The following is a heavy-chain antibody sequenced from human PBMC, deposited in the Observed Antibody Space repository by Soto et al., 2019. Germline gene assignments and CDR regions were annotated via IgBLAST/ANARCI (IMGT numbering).Heavy chain of an antibody. Sequence: QVQLVQSGAEVKKPGSSVKVSCKASGGTFSSYAISWVQQAPGQGLEWMGGIIPIFGTANYAQKFQGRVTITADESTSTAYMELSSLRSEDTAVYYCARPRKRRGYSYGGFDYWGQGTLVTVSS. D-gene: IGHD5-18*01. CDR1: GGTFSSYA. CDR2: IIPIFGTA. CDR3: ARPRKRRGYSYGGFDY. J-gene: IGHJ4*02. V-gene: IGHV1-69*01.